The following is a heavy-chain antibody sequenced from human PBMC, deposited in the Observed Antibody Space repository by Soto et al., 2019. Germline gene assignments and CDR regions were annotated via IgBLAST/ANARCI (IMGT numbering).Heavy chain of an antibody. CDR3: TRGAWGYAFDV. CDR1: GDSISSGGYY. D-gene: IGHD3-16*01. CDR2: IRYSEST. J-gene: IGHJ3*01. V-gene: IGHV4-31*03. Sequence: QVQLQQSGPGLVKPSQTLSLTCTVSGDSISSGGYYWTWVRQRPGKGLEWIGYIRYSESTYYNPSLKSRGIVSIDTSKNQFSLRLSSVTAADTAVYFCTRGAWGYAFDVWGQGTMVTVSS.